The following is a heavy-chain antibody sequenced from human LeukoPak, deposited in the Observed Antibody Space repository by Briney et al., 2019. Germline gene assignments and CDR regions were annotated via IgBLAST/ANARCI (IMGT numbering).Heavy chain of an antibody. J-gene: IGHJ4*02. Sequence: KPSQTLSLTCTVSGGSISSGDYYWSWIRQPPGKGLEWIGYIYYSGSTYYNPSLKSRVTISVDTSKNQFSLKLSSVTAADTAVYYCARTRRDGYIPVDYWGQGTLVTVSS. V-gene: IGHV4-30-4*08. CDR1: GGSISSGDYY. CDR3: ARTRRDGYIPVDY. D-gene: IGHD5-24*01. CDR2: IYYSGST.